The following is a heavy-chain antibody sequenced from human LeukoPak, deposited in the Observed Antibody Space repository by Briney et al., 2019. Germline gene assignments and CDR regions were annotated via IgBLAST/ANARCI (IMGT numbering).Heavy chain of an antibody. V-gene: IGHV4-59*01. CDR2: ISYSGSS. D-gene: IGHD3-10*01. Sequence: SETLSFTCSVSGGSISSYYWSWLRQPPGQGLEWIGYISYSGSSNYNPSLKRRVTISVDTARSQCSLKLSSVTAADTAVYYCARGRLGGSGSDYNVLDYWGQGTLVTVSS. J-gene: IGHJ4*02. CDR1: GGSISSYY. CDR3: ARGRLGGSGSDYNVLDY.